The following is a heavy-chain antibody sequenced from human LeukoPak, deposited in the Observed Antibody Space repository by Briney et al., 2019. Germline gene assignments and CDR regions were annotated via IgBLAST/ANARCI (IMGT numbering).Heavy chain of an antibody. Sequence: GGSLRLXCAASGFTFSSYEMSWVRQAPGKGLEWVSYISSSGSTIYFADSMKGRFTIPRDNAKNSLYLLMNSLRAEDTAVYYCARDRGYSYGYPFDYWGQGTLVTVSS. J-gene: IGHJ4*02. V-gene: IGHV3-48*03. CDR1: GFTFSSYE. CDR2: ISSSGSTI. D-gene: IGHD5-18*01. CDR3: ARDRGYSYGYPFDY.